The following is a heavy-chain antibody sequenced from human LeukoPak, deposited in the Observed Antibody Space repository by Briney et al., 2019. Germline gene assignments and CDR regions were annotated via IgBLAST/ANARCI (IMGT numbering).Heavy chain of an antibody. J-gene: IGHJ4*02. V-gene: IGHV4-4*07. CDR1: GGSISSYY. CDR3: ARDRSSWYDPLFDY. CDR2: IYTSGST. Sequence: PSETLSLTCTVSGGSISSYYWSWIRQPAGKGLEWIGRIYTSGSTNYNPSLTSRVTMSVDTSKNQFSLKLSSVTAADTAVYYCARDRSSWYDPLFDYWGQGTLVTVSS. D-gene: IGHD6-13*01.